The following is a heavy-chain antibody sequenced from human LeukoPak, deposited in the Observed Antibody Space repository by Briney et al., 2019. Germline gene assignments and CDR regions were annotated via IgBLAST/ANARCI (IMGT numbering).Heavy chain of an antibody. CDR2: IYYSGST. D-gene: IGHD2-15*01. V-gene: IGHV4-39*01. CDR3: ARQGLSCGGSCYSIFDY. CDR1: GGSISSSSYY. J-gene: IGHJ4*02. Sequence: PSETLSPTCTVSGGSISSSSYYWGWIRQPPGKGLEWIGSIYYSGSTYYNPSLKSRVTISVDTSKNQFSLKLSSVTAADTAVYYCARQGLSCGGSCYSIFDYWGQGTLVTVSS.